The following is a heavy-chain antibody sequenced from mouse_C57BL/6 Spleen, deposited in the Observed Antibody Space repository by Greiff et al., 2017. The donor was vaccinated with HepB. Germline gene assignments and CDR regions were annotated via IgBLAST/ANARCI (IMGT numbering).Heavy chain of an antibody. CDR3: EREEAYAMGY. CDR2: IYPGDGDT. Sequence: VQLVESGPELVKPGASVKISCKASGYAFSSSWMNWVKQGPGKGLEWIGRIYPGDGDTNYNGKFKGKATLTADKSSSTAYMQLSSLTSEDSAVYFCEREEAYAMGYWGQGPSVTVAS. V-gene: IGHV1-82*01. CDR1: GYAFSSSW. J-gene: IGHJ4*01.